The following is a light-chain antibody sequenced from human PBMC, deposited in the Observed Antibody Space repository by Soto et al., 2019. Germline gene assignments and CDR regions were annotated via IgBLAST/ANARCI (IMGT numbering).Light chain of an antibody. CDR1: QSLLHSNGYNY. V-gene: IGKV2-28*01. J-gene: IGKJ3*01. CDR2: LGS. CDR3: MQALQTSFT. Sequence: DIVMTQSPLSLPVTPGEPASISCRSSQSLLHSNGYNYLDWYLQKPGQSPQLLIYLGSYRASGVPDRFSGSGSGTDFTLQISKVEAEDVGVYYCMQALQTSFTFGPGTKVEIK.